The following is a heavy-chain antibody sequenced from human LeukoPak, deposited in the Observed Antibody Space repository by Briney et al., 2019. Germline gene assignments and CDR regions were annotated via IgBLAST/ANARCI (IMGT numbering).Heavy chain of an antibody. D-gene: IGHD3-10*01. Sequence: SETLSLTCAVSGGSISSSNWWSWVRQPPGKGLEWIGEIYHSGSTNYNPSLKSRVTISVDPSKNQFSLKLSSVTAADTAVYYRARVPNSGSVYNHRFDPWGQGTLVTVSS. CDR1: GGSISSSNW. CDR2: IYHSGST. CDR3: ARVPNSGSVYNHRFDP. J-gene: IGHJ5*02. V-gene: IGHV4-4*02.